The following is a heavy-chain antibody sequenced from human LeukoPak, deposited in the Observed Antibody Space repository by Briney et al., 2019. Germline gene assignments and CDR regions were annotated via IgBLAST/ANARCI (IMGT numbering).Heavy chain of an antibody. CDR1: GFALSGYW. Sequence: GGSLRLSCVGSGFALSGYWMTWVRQAPGKGLEWVAVISYDGSNKYYADSVKGRFTISRDNSKNTLYLQMNSLRAEDTAVYYCARGARYTTIWYSHDYWGQGTLVTVSS. CDR2: ISYDGSNK. J-gene: IGHJ4*02. V-gene: IGHV3-30*19. D-gene: IGHD6-13*01. CDR3: ARGARYTTIWYSHDY.